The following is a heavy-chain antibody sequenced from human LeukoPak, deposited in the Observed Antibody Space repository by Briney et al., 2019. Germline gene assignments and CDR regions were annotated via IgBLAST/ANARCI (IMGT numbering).Heavy chain of an antibody. CDR2: VNTDGSET. D-gene: IGHD2-2*01. V-gene: IGHV3-7*03. CDR1: GFTFSNYW. J-gene: IGHJ4*02. Sequence: GGSLRLSCATTGFTFSNYWMNWVRQAPGKGLEWVAIVNTDGSETHYVDSVRGRFIVSRDNAKNSLYLQITSLRGDDTAMYYCARSDQGPEEWGQGTLVTVSS. CDR3: ARSDQGPEE.